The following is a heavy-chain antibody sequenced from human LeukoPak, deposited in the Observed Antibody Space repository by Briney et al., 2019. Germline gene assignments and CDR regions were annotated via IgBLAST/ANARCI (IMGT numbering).Heavy chain of an antibody. J-gene: IGHJ4*02. Sequence: GGSLRLSCAASGFTFSSYGMHWVRQAPGKGLEWVAVISYDGSNKYYADSVKGRFTISRDNSKNTLYLQMNSLRAEDTAVYYCARGLIAVAGTVFDYWGQGTLVTVSS. CDR2: ISYDGSNK. CDR1: GFTFSSYG. D-gene: IGHD6-19*01. CDR3: ARGLIAVAGTVFDY. V-gene: IGHV3-30*03.